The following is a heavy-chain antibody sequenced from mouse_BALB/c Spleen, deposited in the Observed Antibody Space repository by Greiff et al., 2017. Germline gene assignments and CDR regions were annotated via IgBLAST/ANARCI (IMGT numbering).Heavy chain of an antibody. CDR2: VNPNNGGT. V-gene: IGHV1-26*01. D-gene: IGHD1-2*01. CDR3: ARRGYYGYPWFAY. CDR1: GYTFTDYY. J-gene: IGHJ3*01. Sequence: VQLQQSGPELVKPGASVKISCKASGYTFTDYYMNWVKQSHGKSLEWIGLVNPNNGGTSYNQKFKGKATLTVDKSSSTAYMELRSLTSEDSAVYYCARRGYYGYPWFAYWGQGTLVTVSA.